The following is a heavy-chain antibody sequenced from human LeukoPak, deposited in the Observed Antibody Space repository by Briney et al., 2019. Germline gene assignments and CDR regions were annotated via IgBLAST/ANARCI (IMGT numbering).Heavy chain of an antibody. Sequence: SETLSLTCTVSGGSISSYYWSWIRQPPGKGLEWIGYIYYSGSTNYNPPLKSRVTISVDTSKNQFSLKLSSVTAADTAVYYCARENYDILTGYQGYYYYYYMDVWGKGTTVTVSS. CDR1: GGSISSYY. J-gene: IGHJ6*03. V-gene: IGHV4-59*01. CDR2: IYYSGST. D-gene: IGHD3-9*01. CDR3: ARENYDILTGYQGYYYYYYMDV.